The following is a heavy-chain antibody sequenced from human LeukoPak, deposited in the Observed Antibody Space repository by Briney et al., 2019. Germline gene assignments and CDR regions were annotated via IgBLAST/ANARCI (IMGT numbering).Heavy chain of an antibody. V-gene: IGHV4-59*08. CDR3: ARQGSGGRAFDI. D-gene: IGHD1-26*01. CDR1: GGSISSYY. J-gene: IGHJ3*02. CDR2: IYSSGST. Sequence: ETLSLTCIVSGGSISSYYWSWIRQPPGKGLGWIGYIYSSGSTNSNPSLKSRVTITVDTSKSQFSLKMTSVTAADTAVYYCARQGSGGRAFDIWGQGTMVTVSS.